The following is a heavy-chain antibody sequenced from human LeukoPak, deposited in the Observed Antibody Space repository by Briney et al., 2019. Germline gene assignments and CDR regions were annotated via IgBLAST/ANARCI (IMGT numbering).Heavy chain of an antibody. CDR1: GFTFSDYY. V-gene: IGHV3-11*03. D-gene: IGHD6-19*01. Sequence: GGALRLSCAASGFTFSDYYMSWIRQAPGKGLEWVSYISNNGSYTKYADSVKGRFTISRDNAKNSLYLQMNSLRAEDTAVYYCARQRMYGGWSSAPSDYWGQGTLVTVSS. J-gene: IGHJ4*02. CDR3: ARQRMYGGWSSAPSDY. CDR2: ISNNGSYT.